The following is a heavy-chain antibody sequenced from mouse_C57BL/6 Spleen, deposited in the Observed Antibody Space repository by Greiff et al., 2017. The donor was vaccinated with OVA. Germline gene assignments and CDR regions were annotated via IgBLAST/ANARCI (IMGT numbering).Heavy chain of an antibody. D-gene: IGHD2-3*01. V-gene: IGHV3-1*01. CDR1: GYSITSGYD. CDR2: ISYSGST. J-gene: IGHJ4*01. CDR3: ARAVYDYYAMDY. Sequence: DVKLVESGPGMVKPSQSLSLTCTVTGYSITSGYDWHWIRHFPGNKLEWMGYISYSGSTNYNPSLKSRISITHDTSKNHFFLKLNSVTTEDTATYYCARAVYDYYAMDYWGQGTSVTVSS.